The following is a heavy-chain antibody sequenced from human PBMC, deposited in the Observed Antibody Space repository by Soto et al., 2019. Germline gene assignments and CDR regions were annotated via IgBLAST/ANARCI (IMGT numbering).Heavy chain of an antibody. J-gene: IGHJ6*04. CDR2: IRPYNGDT. Sequence: QAQLVHSGSEVKSPGASVKVSCKASGYSFSSYSIVWVRQAPGQGLAWMGWIRPYNGDTNSAQKFQGRVTLTRDPSTSTAYMGLRSLRYDDTAVYYCARRAEHNYFSYMGSWGKGTTVTVSS. D-gene: IGHD3-10*01. V-gene: IGHV1-18*01. CDR3: ARRAEHNYFSYMGS. CDR1: GYSFSSYS.